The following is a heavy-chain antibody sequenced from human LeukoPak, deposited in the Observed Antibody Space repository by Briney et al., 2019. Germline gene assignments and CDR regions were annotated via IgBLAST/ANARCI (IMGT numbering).Heavy chain of an antibody. CDR1: GYAFTSYD. CDR2: MNPNSGNT. D-gene: IGHD5-12*01. Sequence: ASVKVSCKASGYAFTSYDINWVRQATGQGLEWMGWMNPNSGNTGYAQKFQGRVTITRHTSISTAYMELSRLRSEDTAVYYWARGVDIVATGDWFDPWGQGTLVTASS. V-gene: IGHV1-8*03. CDR3: ARGVDIVATGDWFDP. J-gene: IGHJ5*02.